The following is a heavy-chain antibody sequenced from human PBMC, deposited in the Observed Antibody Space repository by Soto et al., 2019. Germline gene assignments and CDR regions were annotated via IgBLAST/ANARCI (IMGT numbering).Heavy chain of an antibody. CDR2: ISSSSTYI. CDR1: GFTFSSHS. CDR3: ASHPRDSSGYWYYFDY. J-gene: IGHJ4*02. V-gene: IGHV3-21*01. Sequence: EVQLVESGGGLVKPGGSLRLSCAASGFTFSSHSMNWVRQAPGKGLEWVSSISSSSTYIYYADSVKGRFTMSRDNAKNSLYLQMNSLRAEDTAVYYCASHPRDSSGYWYYFDYWGQGTLVTVSS. D-gene: IGHD3-22*01.